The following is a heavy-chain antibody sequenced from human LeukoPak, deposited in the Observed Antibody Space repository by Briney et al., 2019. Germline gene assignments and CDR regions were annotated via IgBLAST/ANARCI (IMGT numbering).Heavy chain of an antibody. CDR2: IYHSGST. CDR1: GYSISSGYY. J-gene: IGHJ5*02. V-gene: IGHV4-38-2*02. D-gene: IGHD3-3*01. CDR3: ARQYLRFLEWLLPTNNWFDP. Sequence: PSETLSLTCTVSGYSISSGYYWGWIRQPPGKGLEWIGSIYHSGSTYYNPSLKSRVTISVDTSKNQFSLKLSSVTAADTAVYYCARQYLRFLEWLLPTNNWFDPWGQGTLVTVSS.